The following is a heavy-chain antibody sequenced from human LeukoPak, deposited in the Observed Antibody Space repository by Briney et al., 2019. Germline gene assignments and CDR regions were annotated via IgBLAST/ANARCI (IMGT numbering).Heavy chain of an antibody. V-gene: IGHV4-61*02. J-gene: IGHJ6*03. D-gene: IGHD2-8*01. CDR3: ARGGGSCTNGVCYYYYYYYMDV. Sequence: SETLSLTCTVSGGSISSGSYYWSWIRQPAGKGLEWIGRIYTSGSTNYNPSLKSRVTISVDTSKNQFSLKLSSVTAADTAVYYCARGGGSCTNGVCYYYYYYYMDVWGKGTTVTVSS. CDR2: IYTSGST. CDR1: GGSISSGSYY.